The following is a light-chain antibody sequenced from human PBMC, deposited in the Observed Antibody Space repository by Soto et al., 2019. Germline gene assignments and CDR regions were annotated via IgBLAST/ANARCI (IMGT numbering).Light chain of an antibody. CDR1: QDISTH. CDR3: QQSYNVLSWT. CDR2: AAS. Sequence: DIQLTQSPSFLSASVGDRVTVTCRASQDISTHFGWYQQKPGKAPKLLIYAASTLQSGVPSRFRGSGSGTDFTLTISSLQPEDFASYYCQQSYNVLSWTFGQGTKVDIK. J-gene: IGKJ1*01. V-gene: IGKV1-39*01.